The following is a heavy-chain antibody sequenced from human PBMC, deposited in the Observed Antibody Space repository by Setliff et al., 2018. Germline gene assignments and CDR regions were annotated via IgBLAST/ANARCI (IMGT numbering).Heavy chain of an antibody. Sequence: PSETLSLTCAVYGGSFSGYYWSWIRQPPGKGLEWIGEINHSGSTNYNPSLKSRVTISVDTSKNQFSLKLSSVTAADTAVYYCVREGYSEYFQDWGRGTLVTVSS. D-gene: IGHD1-1*01. CDR3: VREGYSEYFQD. CDR2: INHSGST. V-gene: IGHV4-34*01. CDR1: GGSFSGYY. J-gene: IGHJ1*01.